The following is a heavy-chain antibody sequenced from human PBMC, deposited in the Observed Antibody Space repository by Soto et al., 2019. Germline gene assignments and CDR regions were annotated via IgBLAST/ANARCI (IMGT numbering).Heavy chain of an antibody. CDR1: GGSISSYY. CDR3: ARDKDRQQLGGNYYYIMDV. D-gene: IGHD3-3*02. J-gene: IGHJ6*01. V-gene: IGHV4-59*12. CDR2: IYYSGST. Sequence: TSETLSLTCTVSGGSISSYYWNWIRQPPGKGLEWIGYIYYSGSTNYNPSLQSRVTISVDTSKNQFSLKLSSVTATDTAVYYCARDKDRQQLGGNYYYIMDVWGQGTTVTVS.